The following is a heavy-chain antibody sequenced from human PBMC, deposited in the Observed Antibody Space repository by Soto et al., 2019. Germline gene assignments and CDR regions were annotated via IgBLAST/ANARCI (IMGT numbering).Heavy chain of an antibody. CDR1: AGSISNYY. CDR2: IYYSGNT. V-gene: IGHV4-59*01. Sequence: SETLSLTCTVSAGSISNYYWTWIRQPPGNGLEWIGHIYYSGNTNYNPSLQSRVTISVDTSKNQFSLKLSSVTAADTAVYYCAGAYGSGYGLDVWGQGTTVTVSS. D-gene: IGHD3-10*01. CDR3: AGAYGSGYGLDV. J-gene: IGHJ6*02.